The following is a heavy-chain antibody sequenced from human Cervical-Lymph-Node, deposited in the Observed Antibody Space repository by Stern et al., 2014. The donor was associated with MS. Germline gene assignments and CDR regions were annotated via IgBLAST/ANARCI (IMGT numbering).Heavy chain of an antibody. CDR1: GYSFTSYG. CDR2: ISAYNGNT. Sequence: VQLVESGAEVKKHGASVKVSCKACGYSFTSYGISWVGQVDGQGLEWMGWISAYNGNTNYAQKLQGRVTMTTDTSTSTSYMELRSLRSDDTAVYYCARGMLGSENPFDIWGQGTMVTVSS. V-gene: IGHV1-18*01. CDR3: ARGMLGSENPFDI. D-gene: IGHD2-15*01. J-gene: IGHJ3*02.